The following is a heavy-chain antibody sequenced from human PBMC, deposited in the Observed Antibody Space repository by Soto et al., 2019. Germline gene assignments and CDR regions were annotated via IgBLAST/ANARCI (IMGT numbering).Heavy chain of an antibody. CDR3: AAEPRVYYYDSRGKGFDP. Sequence: SVKVSCKASGFTFTSSAVQWVRKARGQRLEWIGWIVVGSGNTNYAQKFQERVTITRDMSTSTAYMELSSLISEDTAVYYCAAEPRVYYYDSRGKGFDPWGQGTLVTVSS. J-gene: IGHJ5*02. V-gene: IGHV1-58*01. CDR2: IVVGSGNT. CDR1: GFTFTSSA. D-gene: IGHD3-22*01.